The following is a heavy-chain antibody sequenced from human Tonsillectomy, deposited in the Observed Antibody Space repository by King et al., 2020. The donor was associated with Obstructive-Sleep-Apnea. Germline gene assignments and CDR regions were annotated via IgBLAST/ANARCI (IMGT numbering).Heavy chain of an antibody. CDR1: GFTFDDYA. D-gene: IGHD6-25*01. CDR3: AKDIISAARGVDY. Sequence: QLVESGGGLVQPGGSLRLSCAASGFTFDDYAMHWVRQAPGKGLEWVSGISWSSGSIDYADSVKGRFTISRDNAKNSLYLQMNSLRAEDTALYFCAKDIISAARGVDYWGQGTLVTVSS. V-gene: IGHV3-9*01. J-gene: IGHJ4*02. CDR2: ISWSSGSI.